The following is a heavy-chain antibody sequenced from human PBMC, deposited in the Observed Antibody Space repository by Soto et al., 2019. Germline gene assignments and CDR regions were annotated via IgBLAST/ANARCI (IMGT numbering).Heavy chain of an antibody. Sequence: TSETLSLTCAVYGGSFSGYYWSWIRQPPGKGLEWIGEINHSGSTNYNPSLKSRVTISVDTSKDQFSLKLSSVTAADTAVYYCARAPTDCTNGVCYTEYFQHWGQGTLVTVSS. V-gene: IGHV4-34*01. CDR3: ARAPTDCTNGVCYTEYFQH. CDR2: INHSGST. CDR1: GGSFSGYY. D-gene: IGHD2-8*01. J-gene: IGHJ1*01.